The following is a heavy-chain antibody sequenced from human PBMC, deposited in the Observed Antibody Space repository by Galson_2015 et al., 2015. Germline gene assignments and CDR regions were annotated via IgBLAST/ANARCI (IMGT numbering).Heavy chain of an antibody. CDR2: INHSGST. CDR1: GGSFSGYY. V-gene: IGHV4-34*01. Sequence: SETLSLTCAVYGGSFSGYYWSWIRQPPGKGLEWIGEINHSGSTNYNPSLKSRVTISVDPSKNQLSLKLSSVTAADTAVYYCARCLPDFWSGYYRGGNAFDIWGQGTMVTVSS. D-gene: IGHD3-3*01. CDR3: ARCLPDFWSGYYRGGNAFDI. J-gene: IGHJ3*02.